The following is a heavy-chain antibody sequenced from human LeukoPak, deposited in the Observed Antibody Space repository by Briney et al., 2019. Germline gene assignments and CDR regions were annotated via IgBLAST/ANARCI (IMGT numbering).Heavy chain of an antibody. CDR2: IRGGGGSE. D-gene: IGHD4-17*01. CDR1: GFTFSAYA. Sequence: GGSLRLSCTASGFTFSAYAMMWVRQAPGKGPEWVSAIRGGGGSEFYADPVKGRFTISRDNSKNTLFLQMNNLRSEDAAVYYCGRDPNGDYIGAFDMWGPGTMATVSS. J-gene: IGHJ3*02. V-gene: IGHV3-23*01. CDR3: GRDPNGDYIGAFDM.